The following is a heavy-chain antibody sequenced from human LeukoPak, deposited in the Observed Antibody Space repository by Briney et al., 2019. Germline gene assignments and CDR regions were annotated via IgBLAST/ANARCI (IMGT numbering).Heavy chain of an antibody. D-gene: IGHD1-1*01. CDR3: AKRDRGGWFDP. CDR2: TFYTGAT. V-gene: IGHV4-59*11. Sequence: SETLSLTCTVSGGSIRSHHWTWIRQAPGKRLEWIGYTFYTGATYYNPSLRSRVTISIDTSKNQFSLKVTSVTTADTAVYYCAKRDRGGWFDPWGQGTLVTFSS. J-gene: IGHJ5*02. CDR1: GGSIRSHH.